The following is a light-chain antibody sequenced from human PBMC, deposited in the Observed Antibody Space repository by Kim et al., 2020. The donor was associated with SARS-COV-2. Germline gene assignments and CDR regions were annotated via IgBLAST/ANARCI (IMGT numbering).Light chain of an antibody. J-gene: IGKJ1*01. CDR3: QQSYSTPGT. Sequence: SEGYRVPITWRARKGFSSYLHWSPQKPGKAPKLLISAASSLQSGVPSRFSGSGSGTDFTLTISSLQPEDFATYYCQQSYSTPGTFGQGTKVDIK. CDR1: KGFSSY. V-gene: IGKV1-39*01. CDR2: AAS.